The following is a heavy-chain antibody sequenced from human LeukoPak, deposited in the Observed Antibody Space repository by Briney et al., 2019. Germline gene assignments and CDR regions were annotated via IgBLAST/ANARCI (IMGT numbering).Heavy chain of an antibody. J-gene: IGHJ6*03. CDR1: GCTFSSYA. CDR2: IIPIDSTA. Sequence: ASVKVSCKSTGCTFSSYAISGVRQAPGQGLEWMGGIIPIDSTAHSAQKVQSRVTITADESTSTAYMELSRLRSEDTAVYYCARDLNTISGEVHYYYDMDVWGKGTTVTVSS. CDR3: ARDLNTISGEVHYYYDMDV. D-gene: IGHD3-3*01. V-gene: IGHV1-69*13.